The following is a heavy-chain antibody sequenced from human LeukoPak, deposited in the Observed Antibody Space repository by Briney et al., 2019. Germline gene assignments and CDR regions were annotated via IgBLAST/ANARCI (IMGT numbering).Heavy chain of an antibody. CDR3: ARVGGYYGSGNTFDP. CDR1: VFTQCDLD. V-gene: IGHV3-11*01. D-gene: IGHD3-10*01. J-gene: IGHJ5*02. CDR2: ISSSGSTI. Sequence: GGSLRLSCRPSVFTQCDLDMRCLRQAPGKGLEWVSYISSSGSTIYYADSVKGRFTISRDNANNSLYLQMNSLRAEDTAVYQCARVGGYYGSGNTFDPWGQGTLVTVSS.